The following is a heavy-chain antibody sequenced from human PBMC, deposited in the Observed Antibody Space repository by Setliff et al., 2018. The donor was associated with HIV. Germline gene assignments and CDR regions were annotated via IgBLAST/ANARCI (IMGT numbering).Heavy chain of an antibody. Sequence: ASVKVSCKVSAYTLSELSMHWVRQAPGEGLEWMGGFDPEDGETIYAEKFQGRVTMTEDTTTETAYMELSSLRSEDTAVYFCAREYPRVAGPTPYYFDYWGQGTLVTVSS. D-gene: IGHD2-15*01. CDR3: AREYPRVAGPTPYYFDY. J-gene: IGHJ4*02. CDR1: AYTLSELS. CDR2: FDPEDGET. V-gene: IGHV1-24*01.